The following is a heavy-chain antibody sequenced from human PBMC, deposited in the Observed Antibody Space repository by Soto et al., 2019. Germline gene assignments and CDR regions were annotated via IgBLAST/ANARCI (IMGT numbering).Heavy chain of an antibody. CDR1: GGTFSSYA. D-gene: IGHD6-13*01. Sequence: GASVKVSCKASGGTFSSYAISWVRQAPGQGLEWMGGIIPIFGTANYAQKFQGRVTITADESTSTAYMELSSLRSEDTAVYYCARKALPRIAAAGMNYYGMDVWGQGTTVTVSS. V-gene: IGHV1-69*13. CDR3: ARKALPRIAAAGMNYYGMDV. J-gene: IGHJ6*02. CDR2: IIPIFGTA.